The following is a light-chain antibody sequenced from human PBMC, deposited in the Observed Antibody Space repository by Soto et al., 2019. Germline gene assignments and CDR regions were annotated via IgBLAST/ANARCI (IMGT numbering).Light chain of an antibody. CDR3: QQYHSYPLT. J-gene: IGKJ4*01. CDR1: QDISNY. Sequence: DIQMTQYPSSLSASVGDRVTITCQASQDISNYLNWYQQKPGKAPKLLIYKASTLKSGVPSRFSGSGSGTEFTLTISSLQPDDFATYYCQQYHSYPLTFGGGTKVDIK. CDR2: KAS. V-gene: IGKV1-5*03.